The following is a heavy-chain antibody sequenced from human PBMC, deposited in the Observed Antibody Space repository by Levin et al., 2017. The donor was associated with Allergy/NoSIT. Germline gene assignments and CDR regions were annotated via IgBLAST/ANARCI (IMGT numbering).Heavy chain of an antibody. V-gene: IGHV4-34*01. D-gene: IGHD2-2*01. Sequence: GSLRLSCAVYGGSFSGYYWSWIRQPPGKGLEWIGEINHSGSTNYNPSLKSRVTISVDTSKNQFSLKLSSVTAADTAVYYGARGYCSSTSCWVWFDPWGQGTLVTVSS. J-gene: IGHJ5*02. CDR1: GGSFSGYY. CDR3: ARGYCSSTSCWVWFDP. CDR2: INHSGST.